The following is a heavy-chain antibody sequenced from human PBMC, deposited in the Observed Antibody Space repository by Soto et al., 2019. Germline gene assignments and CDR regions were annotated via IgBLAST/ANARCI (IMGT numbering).Heavy chain of an antibody. V-gene: IGHV3-30*18. CDR3: AKDSSLGFYMDV. D-gene: IGHD1-26*01. CDR1: GFTFSRFA. Sequence: QVQLVESGGGVVQPGTSLRLSCIASGFTFSRFAIHWVRQAPGKGLEWVAVISYDGTNKYYGAFVKCRFSLSRDDSENTAYFQMNCLRPDDTSLYYCAKDSSLGFYMDVWGRGTTVTVSS. CDR2: ISYDGTNK. J-gene: IGHJ6*03.